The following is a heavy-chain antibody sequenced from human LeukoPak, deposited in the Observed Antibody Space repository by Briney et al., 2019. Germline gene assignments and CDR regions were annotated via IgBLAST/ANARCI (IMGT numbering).Heavy chain of an antibody. CDR2: MYYSGTT. V-gene: IGHV4-59*01. Sequence: SETLSLTCTVSGGSITSYYRSWIRQSPGKGLEWIGFMYYSGTTNYNPSLESRVTISLGMSKNQFSLKLSSVTAADTAVYYCARLPMAVTPHVDYWGQGTLVTVSS. J-gene: IGHJ4*02. CDR3: ARLPMAVTPHVDY. D-gene: IGHD2-21*02. CDR1: GGSITSYY.